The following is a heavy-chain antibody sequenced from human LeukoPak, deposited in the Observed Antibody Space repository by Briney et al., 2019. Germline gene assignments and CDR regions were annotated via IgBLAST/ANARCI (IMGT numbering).Heavy chain of an antibody. CDR3: ARYNDYGDYKLPLDI. Sequence: GGSLRLSCAASGFTFSSYSMNWVRQAPGKGLEWVSSISSSSSYIYYADSVKGRFTISRDNAKNSLYLQMNSLRAEDTAVYYCARYNDYGDYKLPLDIWGQGTMVTVSS. J-gene: IGHJ3*02. CDR1: GFTFSSYS. D-gene: IGHD4-17*01. V-gene: IGHV3-21*01. CDR2: ISSSSSYI.